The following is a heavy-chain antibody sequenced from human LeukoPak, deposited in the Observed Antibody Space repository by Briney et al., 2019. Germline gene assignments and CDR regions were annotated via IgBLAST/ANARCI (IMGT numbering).Heavy chain of an antibody. V-gene: IGHV3-30-3*01. D-gene: IGHD1-26*01. CDR3: ARGSVVGGRDAFDI. CDR2: ISYDGSHE. Sequence: GRSLRLSCAASGFTFSSYAIHWVRQAPGKGLEWVAVISYDGSHEYYADSVKGRFTISRDNSKNTLYLQMNSLRAEDTAVYYCARGSVVGGRDAFDIWGQGTMVTVSS. CDR1: GFTFSSYA. J-gene: IGHJ3*02.